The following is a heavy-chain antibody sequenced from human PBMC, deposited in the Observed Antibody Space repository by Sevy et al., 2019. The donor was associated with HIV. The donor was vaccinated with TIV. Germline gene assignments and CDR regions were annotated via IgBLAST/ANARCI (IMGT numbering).Heavy chain of an antibody. CDR1: GGSISSYY. CDR2: IYYTGST. D-gene: IGHD6-19*01. J-gene: IGHJ6*02. V-gene: IGHV4-59*01. Sequence: SETLSLTCTVSGGSISSYYWSWIRQPPGKGLEWIGYIYYTGSTNYNPSLKSRVTISVDTSKNQFSLKLSSVTAADTAVYYCARVLISGRYYGMDVWGQGTTVTVSS. CDR3: ARVLISGRYYGMDV.